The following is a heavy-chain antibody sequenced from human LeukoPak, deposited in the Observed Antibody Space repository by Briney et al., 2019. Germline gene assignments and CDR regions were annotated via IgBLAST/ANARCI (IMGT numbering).Heavy chain of an antibody. CDR2: IYTSGST. J-gene: IGHJ4*02. CDR3: ARDGPRGYSYGYKGYFDY. D-gene: IGHD5-18*01. V-gene: IGHV4-4*07. CDR1: GGSISSYY. Sequence: SETLSHACTVSGGSISSYYWSWIRQPAGKGLEWIGRIYTSGSTNYNPSLKSRVTMSVDTSKNQFSLKLSSVTAADTAVYYCARDGPRGYSYGYKGYFDYWGQGTLVTVSS.